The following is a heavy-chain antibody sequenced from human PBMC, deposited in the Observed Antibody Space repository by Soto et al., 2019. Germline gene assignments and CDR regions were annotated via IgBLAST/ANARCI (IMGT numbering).Heavy chain of an antibody. CDR2: ISSSGSTI. CDR1: GFTFSDYY. CDR3: ASGAAFGESSDYYYYYYMDV. Sequence: GGSLRLSCAASGFTFSDYYMSWIRQAPGKGLEWVSYISSSGSTIYYADSVKGRFTISRDNAKNSLYLQMNSLRAEDTAVYYCASGAAFGESSDYYYYYYMDVWGKGTTVTVSS. J-gene: IGHJ6*03. V-gene: IGHV3-11*01. D-gene: IGHD3-10*01.